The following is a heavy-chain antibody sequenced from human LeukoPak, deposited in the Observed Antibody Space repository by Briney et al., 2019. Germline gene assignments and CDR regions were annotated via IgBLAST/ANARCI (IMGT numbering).Heavy chain of an antibody. D-gene: IGHD4-17*01. CDR3: ARDRSGDGDYYFDY. CDR2: ISSSSSYI. V-gene: IGHV3-21*01. CDR1: GFTFSSYS. Sequence: GRSLRLSCAASGFTFSSYSMNWVRQAPGKGLEWVSSISSSSSYIYYADSVKGRFTISRDNAKNSLYLQMNSLRAEDTAVYYCARDRSGDGDYYFDYWGQGTLVTVSS. J-gene: IGHJ4*02.